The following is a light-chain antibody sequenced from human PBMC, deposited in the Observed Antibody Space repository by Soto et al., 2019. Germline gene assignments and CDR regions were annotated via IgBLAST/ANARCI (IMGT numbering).Light chain of an antibody. CDR1: SSDVGGYNY. J-gene: IGLJ1*01. V-gene: IGLV2-14*01. CDR2: EVS. Sequence: QSVLTQPASVSGSPGQSITISCTGTSSDVGGYNYVSWYQQHPGKAPKLMIYEVSNRPSGVSNRFSGSKSGNTASLTISGLQAEDEADYYCCSYGGRTTYVFGPGTKLTVL. CDR3: CSYGGRTTYV.